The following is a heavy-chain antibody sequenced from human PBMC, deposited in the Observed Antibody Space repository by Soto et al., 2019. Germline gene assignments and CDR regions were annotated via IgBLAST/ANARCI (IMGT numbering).Heavy chain of an antibody. CDR2: LSDSGDSI. CDR1: GFTFSSYG. D-gene: IGHD6-13*01. Sequence: PGGSLRLSCAASGFTFSSYGMSWVRQAPGKGLEWVSGLSDSGDSIYYADSVKGRFTIYRDNSMNTLYLQMNTLRVEDTAVYYCAKVSSSWYAGFFDLWGQGTLVTVSS. J-gene: IGHJ4*02. CDR3: AKVSSSWYAGFFDL. V-gene: IGHV3-23*01.